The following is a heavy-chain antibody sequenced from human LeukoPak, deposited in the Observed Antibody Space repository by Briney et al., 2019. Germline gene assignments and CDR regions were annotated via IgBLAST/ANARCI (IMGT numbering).Heavy chain of an antibody. CDR1: GGTFSSYA. V-gene: IGHV1-69*06. CDR2: IIPIFGTA. D-gene: IGHD1-26*01. CDR3: ARSVVGATVAYFDY. Sequence: ASVKVSCKASGGTFSSYAISWVRQAPGQGLEWMGGIIPIFGTANYAQKFQGRVTITADKSTSTAYMELSSLRSEDTAVYYCARSVVGATVAYFDYWGQGTQVTVSS. J-gene: IGHJ4*02.